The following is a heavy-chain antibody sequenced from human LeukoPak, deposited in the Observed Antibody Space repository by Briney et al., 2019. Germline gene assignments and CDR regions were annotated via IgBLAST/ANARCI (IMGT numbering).Heavy chain of an antibody. Sequence: SETLSLTCTVSGGPISSYYWSWIRQPPGKGLEWIGSMYYSGSTYYNPSLKSRVTISVDTSKNQISLKLSSVTAADTAVYYCARTRDGYYYDSSGYYYWGQGTLVTVSS. V-gene: IGHV4-59*12. D-gene: IGHD3-22*01. CDR3: ARTRDGYYYDSSGYYY. CDR1: GGPISSYY. CDR2: MYYSGST. J-gene: IGHJ4*02.